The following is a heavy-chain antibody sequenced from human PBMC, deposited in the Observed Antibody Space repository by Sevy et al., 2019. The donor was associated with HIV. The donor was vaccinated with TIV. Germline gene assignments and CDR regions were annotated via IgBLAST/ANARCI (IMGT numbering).Heavy chain of an antibody. CDR3: ATKRDIVVVPAAIQVHYYYGMDV. J-gene: IGHJ6*02. Sequence: GSLRLSCAASGFTFSSYAMSWVRQAPGKGLEWVSAISGSGGSTYYADSVKGRFTISRDNSKNTLYLQMNSLRAEDTAVYYCATKRDIVVVPAAIQVHYYYGMDVWDQGTTVTVSS. CDR1: GFTFSSYA. V-gene: IGHV3-23*01. CDR2: ISGSGGST. D-gene: IGHD2-2*01.